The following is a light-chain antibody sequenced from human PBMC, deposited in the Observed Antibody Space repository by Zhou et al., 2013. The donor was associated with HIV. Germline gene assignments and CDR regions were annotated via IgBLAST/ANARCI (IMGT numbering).Light chain of an antibody. CDR1: QSISSW. Sequence: DIQMTQSPSTLSASVGDRVTITCRASQSISSWLAWYQQKPGKAPKLLIYAASSLQSGVPSRFSGSGSGTEFSLTISSLQPDDIATYYCQHYNDYPFTFGGGTKVEIK. J-gene: IGKJ4*01. CDR2: AAS. CDR3: QHYNDYPFT. V-gene: IGKV1-5*01.